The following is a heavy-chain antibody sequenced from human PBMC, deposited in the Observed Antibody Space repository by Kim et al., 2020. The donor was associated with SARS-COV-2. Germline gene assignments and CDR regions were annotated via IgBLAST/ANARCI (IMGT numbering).Heavy chain of an antibody. CDR1: GGSISSYY. CDR3: ARDGSYYDSSGYYYYYYGMDV. Sequence: SETLSLTCTVSGGSISSYYWSWIRQPPGKGLEWIGYIYYSGSTNYNPSLKSRVTISVDTSKNQFSLKLSSVTAADTAVYYCARDGSYYDSSGYYYYYYGMDVWGQGTTVTVSS. V-gene: IGHV4-59*01. D-gene: IGHD3-22*01. CDR2: IYYSGST. J-gene: IGHJ6*02.